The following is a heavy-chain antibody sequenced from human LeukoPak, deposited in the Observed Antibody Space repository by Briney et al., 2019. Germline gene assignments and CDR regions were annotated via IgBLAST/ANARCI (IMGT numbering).Heavy chain of an antibody. V-gene: IGHV3-21*01. CDR1: GFTFSSYS. Sequence: SGGSLRLSCAASGFTFSSYSMNWVRQAPGKGLEWVSSISSSSSYIYYADSVKGRFTISRDNAKNSLYLQMNSLRAEDTAVYYCARRGSYCGGDCYPDWGQGTLVTVSS. CDR3: ARRGSYCGGDCYPD. D-gene: IGHD2-21*02. CDR2: ISSSSSYI. J-gene: IGHJ4*02.